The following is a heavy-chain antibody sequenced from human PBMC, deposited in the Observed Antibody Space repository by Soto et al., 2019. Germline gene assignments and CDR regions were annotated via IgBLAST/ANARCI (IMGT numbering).Heavy chain of an antibody. J-gene: IGHJ4*02. CDR1: GGSFSGYY. V-gene: IGHV4-34*01. CDR2: INHSGST. Sequence: SETLSLTCAVYGGSFSGYYWSWIRQPPGKGLEWIGEINHSGSTNYNPSLKSRVTISVDTSKNQFSLKLSSVTAADTAVYYCARARRYRGYFDYWGQGTLVTVSS. CDR3: ARARRYRGYFDY. D-gene: IGHD1-26*01.